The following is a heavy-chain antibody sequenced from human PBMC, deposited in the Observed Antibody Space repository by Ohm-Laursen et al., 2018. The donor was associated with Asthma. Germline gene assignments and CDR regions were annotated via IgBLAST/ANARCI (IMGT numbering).Heavy chain of an antibody. V-gene: IGHV4-30-4*02. Sequence: SDTLSLTCTVSGGSISSGESYWTWIRQPPGKGLEWIAYMHYSGTTYYSPSLKSRVTISVDTSKNQFSLKLSSVTAADTAVYYCAGSDSQAFDIWGQGTMVTVSS. D-gene: IGHD2-21*02. J-gene: IGHJ3*02. CDR1: GGSISSGESY. CDR2: MHYSGTT. CDR3: AGSDSQAFDI.